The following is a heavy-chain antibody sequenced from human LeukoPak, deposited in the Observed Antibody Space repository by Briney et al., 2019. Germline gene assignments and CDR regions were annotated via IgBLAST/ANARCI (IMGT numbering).Heavy chain of an antibody. CDR1: GFTFSSYE. CDR2: ISSSGSTI. D-gene: IGHD2-15*01. V-gene: IGHV3-48*03. Sequence: GGSLRLSCAASGFTFSSYEMNWVRQAPGKGLEWVSYISSSGSTIYYADSVKGRFTIPRDNAKNSLYLQMNSLRAEDTAVYYCARDCGGSCSLYYYYYGMDVWGQGTTVTVSS. J-gene: IGHJ6*02. CDR3: ARDCGGSCSLYYYYYGMDV.